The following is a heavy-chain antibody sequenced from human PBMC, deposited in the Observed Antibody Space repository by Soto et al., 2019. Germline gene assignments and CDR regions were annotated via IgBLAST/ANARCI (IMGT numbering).Heavy chain of an antibody. CDR2: IYYSGST. V-gene: IGHV4-61*05. CDR1: GDSISISSYY. J-gene: IGHJ4*02. D-gene: IGHD2-2*01. CDR3: ARAVVVVPAAQYFDY. Sequence: PSETLSLTCTISGDSISISSYYWAWIRQPPGKGLEWIGYIYYSGSTNYNPSLKSRVTISVDTSKNQFSLKLSSVTAADTAVYYCARAVVVVPAAQYFDYWGQGTLVTVSS.